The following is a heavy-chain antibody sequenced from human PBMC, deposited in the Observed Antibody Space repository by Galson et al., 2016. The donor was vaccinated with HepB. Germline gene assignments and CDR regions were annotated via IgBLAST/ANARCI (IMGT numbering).Heavy chain of an antibody. J-gene: IGHJ4*02. D-gene: IGHD6-13*01. CDR2: VSGSGDNT. CDR1: GFTFSTYV. Sequence: SLRLSCAASGFTFSTYVMSWVRQAPGKGLEWVSVVSGSGDNTYYADSVKGRLTISRDNSNNTLFLQMNSLRVEDTAVYYCAKGRSAIAAAGLNYWGQGTLVTVSS. V-gene: IGHV3-23*01. CDR3: AKGRSAIAAAGLNY.